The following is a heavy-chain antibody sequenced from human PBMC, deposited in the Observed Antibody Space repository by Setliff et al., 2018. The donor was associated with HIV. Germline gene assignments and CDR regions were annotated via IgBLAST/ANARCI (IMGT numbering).Heavy chain of an antibody. V-gene: IGHV1-18*01. J-gene: IGHJ6*04. D-gene: IGHD3-3*01. CDR1: GYTFNTYG. CDR3: ARDAPAEYYDFWSGYILWDV. CDR2: ISANNGNT. Sequence: ASVKVSCKASGYTFNTYGISWVRQAPGQGLEWMGWISANNGNTSYAQKFQGRVTMTTDTTTSTAYMELRSLRSDDTAVYYCARDAPAEYYDFWSGYILWDVWGKGTTVTVSS.